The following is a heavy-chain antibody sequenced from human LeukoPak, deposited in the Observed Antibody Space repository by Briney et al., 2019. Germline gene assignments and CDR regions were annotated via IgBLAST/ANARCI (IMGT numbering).Heavy chain of an antibody. CDR3: ARDLRRGSYYDGHYLDF. Sequence: ASVKVSCKASGYTFTNYGFSWVRQAPGQGLAWMGWTSTHNGNKMYAQSLQGRVTVTTDTSTSTTYMELTRLRSDDTAVYYCARDLRRGSYYDGHYLDFWGQGTLVTVSS. D-gene: IGHD3-10*01. V-gene: IGHV1-18*01. CDR1: GYTFTNYG. CDR2: TSTHNGNK. J-gene: IGHJ4*02.